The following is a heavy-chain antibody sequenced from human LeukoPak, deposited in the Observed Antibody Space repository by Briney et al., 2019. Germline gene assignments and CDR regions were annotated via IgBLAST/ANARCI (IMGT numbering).Heavy chain of an antibody. CDR3: AGYYYYDSSGYLSSPPVFT. V-gene: IGHV4-39*01. J-gene: IGHJ5*02. CDR2: IYYSGST. CDR1: GGSISSSSYY. Sequence: SETLSLTCTVSGGSISSSSYYWGWIRQPPGKGLEWIGSIYYSGSTYYNPSLKSRVTISVDTSENQFSLKLSSVTAADTAVYYCAGYYYYDSSGYLSSPPVFTWGQGTLVTVSS. D-gene: IGHD3-22*01.